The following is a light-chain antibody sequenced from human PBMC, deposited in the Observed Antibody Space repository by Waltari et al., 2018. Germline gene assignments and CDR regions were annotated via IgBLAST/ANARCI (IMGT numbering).Light chain of an antibody. CDR3: MQALQTPPT. V-gene: IGKV2-28*01. CDR1: QSLLHSNGYNY. CDR2: LGY. Sequence: DIVMTQSPLSLPVTPGEPASISCRSSQSLLHSNGYNYLDWYLQKPGQSPQLLIYLGYNRASGVPDRFSGSGSGTGFTLKISRVEAEDVGVYYCMQALQTPPTFGQGTRLENK. J-gene: IGKJ5*01.